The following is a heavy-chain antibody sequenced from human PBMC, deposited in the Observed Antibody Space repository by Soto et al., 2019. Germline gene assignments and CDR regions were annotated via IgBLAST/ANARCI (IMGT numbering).Heavy chain of an antibody. CDR1: GGSISSYY. D-gene: IGHD3-3*01. J-gene: IGHJ4*02. V-gene: IGHV4-59*01. CDR3: ARHGGGYDFWSGYYVFFDY. Sequence: PSETLSLTCTVSGGSISSYYWSWIRQPPGKGLEWIGYIYYSGSTNYNPSLKSRVTISVDTSKNQFSLKLSSVTAADTAVYYCARHGGGYDFWSGYYVFFDYWAREPWSPSPQ. CDR2: IYYSGST.